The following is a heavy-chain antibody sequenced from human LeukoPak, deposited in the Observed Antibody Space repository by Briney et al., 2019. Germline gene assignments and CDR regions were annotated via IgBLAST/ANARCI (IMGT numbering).Heavy chain of an antibody. CDR2: MNPNSGNT. Sequence: GASVKVSCKASGYTFTSYDINWVRQATGQGLEWMGWMNPNSGNTGYAQKFQGRVTMTRNTSISTAYMELSSLRSEDTAAYYCARGLRYYYEDDPWGQGTLVTVSS. D-gene: IGHD3-22*01. V-gene: IGHV1-8*01. CDR1: GYTFTSYD. CDR3: ARGLRYYYEDDP. J-gene: IGHJ5*02.